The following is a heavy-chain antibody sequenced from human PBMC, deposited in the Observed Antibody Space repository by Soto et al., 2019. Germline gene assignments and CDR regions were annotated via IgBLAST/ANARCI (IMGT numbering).Heavy chain of an antibody. D-gene: IGHD3-10*01. CDR3: ARAYYYGGNSKEAFDY. CDR1: GFTFNTYT. V-gene: IGHV3-30-3*01. CDR2: ISYDGSIT. J-gene: IGHJ4*02. Sequence: QVQLVESGGGVVQPGRSLRLSCAASGFTFNTYTMHWARQAPGKVLEWVAVISYDGSITYYGDSVKGRFTISRDNSKKTLCLQMNSLGAEDTAVYYCARAYYYGGNSKEAFDYWGQGTLVTVSS.